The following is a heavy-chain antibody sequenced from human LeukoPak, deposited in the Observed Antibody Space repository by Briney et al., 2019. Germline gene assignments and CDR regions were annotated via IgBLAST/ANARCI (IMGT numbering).Heavy chain of an antibody. J-gene: IGHJ5*02. Sequence: LSLTCAVSGGSISSSNWWSWIRQAPGKGLEWVSYISSSGSTIYYADSVKGRFTISRDNAKNSLYLQMNSLRAEDTAVYYCAHTSIAVPFDPWGQGTLVTVSS. D-gene: IGHD6-6*01. CDR1: GGSISSSNW. CDR3: AHTSIAVPFDP. V-gene: IGHV3-11*04. CDR2: ISSSGSTI.